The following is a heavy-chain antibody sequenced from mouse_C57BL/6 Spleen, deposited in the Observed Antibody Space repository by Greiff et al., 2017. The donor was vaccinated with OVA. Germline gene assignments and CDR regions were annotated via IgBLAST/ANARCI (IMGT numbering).Heavy chain of an antibody. D-gene: IGHD1-1*02. J-gene: IGHJ1*03. CDR2: INPNNGGT. Sequence: VQLQQSGPELVKPGASVKISCKASGYTFTDYYMNWVKQSHGKSLEWIGDINPNNGGTSYNQKFKGKATLTVDKSSSTAYMELRSLTSEDSAVYYCARRGWERRYFDVWGTGTTVTVSS. CDR1: GYTFTDYY. CDR3: ARRGWERRYFDV. V-gene: IGHV1-26*01.